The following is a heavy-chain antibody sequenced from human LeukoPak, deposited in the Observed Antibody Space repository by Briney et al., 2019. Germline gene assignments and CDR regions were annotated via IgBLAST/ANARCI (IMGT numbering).Heavy chain of an antibody. J-gene: IGHJ4*02. V-gene: IGHV3-66*01. D-gene: IGHD6-13*01. CDR1: GFTVISNY. CDR2: IYSGGST. CDR3: ARGQRLAAAGGFDY. Sequence: PGGSLRLSCAASGFTVISNYMNWVRQAPGKGLEWVSVIYSGGSTNYADSVKGRFTISRDNSKNTLYLQMNSLRAEDTAVYFCARGQRLAAAGGFDYWGQGALVTVSS.